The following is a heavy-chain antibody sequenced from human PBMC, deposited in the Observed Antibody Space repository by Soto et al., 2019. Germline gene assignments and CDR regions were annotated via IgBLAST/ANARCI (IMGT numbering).Heavy chain of an antibody. D-gene: IGHD5-18*01. J-gene: IGHJ3*02. V-gene: IGHV3-33*01. CDR1: GFTFSSYG. Sequence: GGSLRLSCAASGFTFSSYGMHWVRQAPGKGLEWVAVIWYDGSNKYYADSVKGRFTISRDNSKNTLYLQMNSLRAEDTAVYYCAREGGAVDTAMDRAFDMWGQGTMVTVPS. CDR2: IWYDGSNK. CDR3: AREGGAVDTAMDRAFDM.